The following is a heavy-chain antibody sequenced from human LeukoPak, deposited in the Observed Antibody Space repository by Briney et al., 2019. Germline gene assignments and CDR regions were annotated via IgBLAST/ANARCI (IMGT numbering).Heavy chain of an antibody. Sequence: GGSLRLSCAASGFSFNYFVMHWVRQAPGKALEWVAVIWSDGSDKYYADSVKGRFTISRDNSKSTLFLQMDSLTAEDTAVYYCAKSDVGSGYKFDDALDLWGQGTVVTVSS. V-gene: IGHV3-33*06. CDR3: AKSDVGSGYKFDDALDL. J-gene: IGHJ3*01. CDR1: GFSFNYFV. D-gene: IGHD3-22*01. CDR2: IWSDGSDK.